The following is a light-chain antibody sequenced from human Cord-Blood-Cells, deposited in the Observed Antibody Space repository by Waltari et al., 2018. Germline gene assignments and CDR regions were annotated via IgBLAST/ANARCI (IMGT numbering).Light chain of an antibody. CDR1: QDVSNY. CDR3: QQYDNPPYT. Sequence: IQMTLSPSSLSASVGDRLTITCQASQDVSNYLNWYQQKPGKAPKLLIYDASSLERGVPSRFSGSGSGTDFTFTISSLQPEDIATYYCQQYDNPPYTFGQGTKLEIK. V-gene: IGKV1-33*01. J-gene: IGKJ2*01. CDR2: DAS.